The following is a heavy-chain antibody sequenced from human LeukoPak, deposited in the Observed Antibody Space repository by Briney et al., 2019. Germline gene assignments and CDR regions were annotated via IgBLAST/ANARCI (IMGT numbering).Heavy chain of an antibody. D-gene: IGHD2-15*01. CDR3: ARQLGYCSDGSCYFDY. V-gene: IGHV3-23*01. CDR1: GFTFSTYA. CDR2: ISANGGST. J-gene: IGHJ4*02. Sequence: GGSLRLSCAASGFTFSTYALRWVRQAPGRGLEWVSSISANGGSTYSADSVKGRFSFSRDNSKNTLHLQMNSLRAEDTAVYHCARQLGYCSDGSCYFDYWGQGTLVTVSS.